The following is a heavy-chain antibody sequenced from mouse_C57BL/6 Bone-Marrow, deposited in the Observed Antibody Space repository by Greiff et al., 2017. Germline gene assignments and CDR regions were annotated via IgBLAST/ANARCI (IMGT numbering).Heavy chain of an antibody. CDR1: GFTFSDYG. CDR3: ARRLGEAMDY. CDR2: ISSGSSTI. Sequence: EVQGVESGGGLVKPGGSLKLSCAASGFTFSDYGMHWVRQAPETGLEWVAYISSGSSTIYYADTVKGRFTISRDNAKNTLVLQMTSLRSEDTAMYYCARRLGEAMDYWGQGTSVTVSS. D-gene: IGHD4-1*01. J-gene: IGHJ4*01. V-gene: IGHV5-17*01.